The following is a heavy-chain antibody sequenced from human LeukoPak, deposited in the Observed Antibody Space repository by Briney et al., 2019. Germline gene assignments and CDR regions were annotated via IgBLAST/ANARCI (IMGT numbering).Heavy chain of an antibody. CDR1: GGSISSYY. V-gene: IGHV4-59*13. Sequence: PSETLSLTCTVSGGSISSYYWSWIRQPPGRGLEWIGYIYYGRTTNYNPSLKSRVAISVDKSKNQFSLKLSSVTAADMAVYYCASGYCGGDCPYNAFDIWGQGTMVTVSS. CDR3: ASGYCGGDCPYNAFDI. D-gene: IGHD2-21*02. J-gene: IGHJ3*02. CDR2: IYYGRTT.